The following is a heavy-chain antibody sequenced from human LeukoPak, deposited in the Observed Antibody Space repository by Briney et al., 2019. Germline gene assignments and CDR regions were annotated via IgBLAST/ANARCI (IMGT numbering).Heavy chain of an antibody. J-gene: IGHJ1*01. CDR3: AKAARGPQLEYFQH. Sequence: GGSLRLSCAASGFTFSSYSMNWVRQAPGKGLEWVSFISSSSSYIYYADSVKGRFTISRDNAKNSLYLQMNSLRAEDTAVYYCAKAARGPQLEYFQHWGQGTLVTVSS. D-gene: IGHD6-6*01. V-gene: IGHV3-21*04. CDR1: GFTFSSYS. CDR2: ISSSSSYI.